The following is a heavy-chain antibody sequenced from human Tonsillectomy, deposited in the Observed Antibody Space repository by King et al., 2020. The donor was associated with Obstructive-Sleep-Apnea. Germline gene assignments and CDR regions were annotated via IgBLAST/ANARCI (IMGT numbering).Heavy chain of an antibody. V-gene: IGHV3-33*01. CDR2: IWYDGSNK. D-gene: IGHD3-9*01. CDR1: GFTFSSYG. Sequence: VQLVESGGGVVQPGRSLRLSCAASGFTFSSYGMHWVRQAPGKGLEGVAVIWYDGSNKYYADSVKGRFTISRDNSKNTLYLQMNSLRAEDTAVYYCARDLAGLRYFDWLSDTFDYWGQGTLVTVSS. J-gene: IGHJ4*02. CDR3: ARDLAGLRYFDWLSDTFDY.